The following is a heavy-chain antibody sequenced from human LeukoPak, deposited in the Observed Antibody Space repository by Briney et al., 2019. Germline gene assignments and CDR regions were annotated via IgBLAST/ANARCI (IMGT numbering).Heavy chain of an antibody. CDR3: ASGRYCSSTSCPGRIAASLFSRAFDI. CDR2: INHSGST. Sequence: SETLSLTCAVYGGSFSGYYWSWIRQPPGKGLEWIGEINHSGSTNYNPSLKSRVTISVATSKKQFSLKMSSVTAAATAVYYCASGRYCSSTSCPGRIAASLFSRAFDIWGQGTMVTVSS. J-gene: IGHJ3*02. V-gene: IGHV4-34*01. D-gene: IGHD2-2*01. CDR1: GGSFSGYY.